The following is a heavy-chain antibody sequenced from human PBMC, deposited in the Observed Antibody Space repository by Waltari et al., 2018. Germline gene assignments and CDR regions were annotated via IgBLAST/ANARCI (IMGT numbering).Heavy chain of an antibody. CDR1: GFSFSIYP. CDR2: ISVNSEYI. CDR3: ASLASI. J-gene: IGHJ4*02. V-gene: IGHV3-21*02. Sequence: EVQLVESGGGLVKPGWSLRLSFVASGFSFSIYPMSWVRQPPGKGLEWVAFISVNSEYIFYADSVRGRFTISGDNAKNSLYLQMNSLTAEDTAVYYCASLASIWGQGTLVTVSS. D-gene: IGHD3-3*02.